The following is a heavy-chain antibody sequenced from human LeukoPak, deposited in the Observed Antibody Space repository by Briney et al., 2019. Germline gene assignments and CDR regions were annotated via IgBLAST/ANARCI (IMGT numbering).Heavy chain of an antibody. D-gene: IGHD3-22*01. Sequence: PSETLSLTCTVSGGSISSSSYYWGWIRQPPGKGLEWIGSIYYSGSTYYNPSLKSRVTISVDTSKNQFSLKLSSVTAADTAVYYCAREESTSYYYDSSGYYWGQGTLVTVSS. CDR1: GGSISSSSYY. J-gene: IGHJ4*02. V-gene: IGHV4-39*07. CDR3: AREESTSYYYDSSGYY. CDR2: IYYSGST.